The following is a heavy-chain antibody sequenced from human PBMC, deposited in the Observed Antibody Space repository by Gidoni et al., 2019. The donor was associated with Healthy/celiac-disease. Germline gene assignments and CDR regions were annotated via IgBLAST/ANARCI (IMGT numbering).Heavy chain of an antibody. CDR1: GYSFTSYW. CDR2: IYPGDSDT. Sequence: EAQLVQSGAEVKKPGESLKISCKGSGYSFTSYWIGLVRQRPGKGLEWMGIIYPGDSDTRYSPSFQGQVTISADKSISTAYLQWSSLKASDTAMYYCARANCSGGSCWPNYYYYGMDVWGQGTTVTVSS. CDR3: ARANCSGGSCWPNYYYYGMDV. V-gene: IGHV5-51*01. J-gene: IGHJ6*02. D-gene: IGHD2-15*01.